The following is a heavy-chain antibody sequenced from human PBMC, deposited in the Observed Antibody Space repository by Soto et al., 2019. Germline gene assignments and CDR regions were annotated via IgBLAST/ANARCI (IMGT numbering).Heavy chain of an antibody. J-gene: IGHJ4*02. CDR3: ATSYGSGSTHFDS. V-gene: IGHV1-69*02. CDR2: VNPIVGMS. D-gene: IGHD3-10*01. CDR1: GGTFNSYT. Sequence: QVQLVQSGVEVKKPGSSVKVSCTASGGTFNSYTLNWVRQAPGQRLEWVGRVNPIVGMSSSASKFQGRVTMTADKSTSTAYMVLTGLKSEDTALYYYATSYGSGSTHFDSWGQGTLVTVSS.